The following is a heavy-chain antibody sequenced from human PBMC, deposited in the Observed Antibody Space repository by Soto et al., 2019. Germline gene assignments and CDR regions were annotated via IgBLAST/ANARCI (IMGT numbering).Heavy chain of an antibody. CDR1: GYTFSSYG. D-gene: IGHD6-19*01. Sequence: QVQLVQSGAEVKKPGASVKVSCKASGYTFSSYGISWVRQAPGQGLEWMGWISGYNGNTDYAQNLQGRVTMTTDTATSTAYMELRSLRSDDTAVYYCARARGQWLVTTAYDCWGQGTLVTVSS. J-gene: IGHJ4*02. V-gene: IGHV1-18*01. CDR3: ARARGQWLVTTAYDC. CDR2: ISGYNGNT.